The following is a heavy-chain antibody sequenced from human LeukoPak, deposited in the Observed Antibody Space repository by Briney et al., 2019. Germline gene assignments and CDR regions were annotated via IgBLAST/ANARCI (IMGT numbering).Heavy chain of an antibody. CDR2: ISSSSTYI. Sequence: KPGGSLRLSCAASGFTFSSYNMNWVRQAPGKGLEWVSSISSSSTYIYFADSVKGRFTISRDNAKNSLYLQMNSLRAEDTAVYYCASLFVDIVPTPQAYWGQGTLVTVSS. CDR1: GFTFSSYN. V-gene: IGHV3-21*01. CDR3: ASLFVDIVPTPQAY. J-gene: IGHJ4*02. D-gene: IGHD5-12*01.